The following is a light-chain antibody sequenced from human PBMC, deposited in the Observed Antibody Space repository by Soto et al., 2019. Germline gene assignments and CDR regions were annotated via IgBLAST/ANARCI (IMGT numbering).Light chain of an antibody. CDR2: DAS. J-gene: IGKJ2*01. Sequence: EIVLTQSPVTLSLSPGERATLLCRASQSVSGYLAWYQQKPGQAPRLLIYDASNRATGIPARFSGSGSGTDFTLTISSLEPEDFAVYYCQHYYHWPPGYTFGPGTKLDIK. V-gene: IGKV3-11*01. CDR3: QHYYHWPPGYT. CDR1: QSVSGY.